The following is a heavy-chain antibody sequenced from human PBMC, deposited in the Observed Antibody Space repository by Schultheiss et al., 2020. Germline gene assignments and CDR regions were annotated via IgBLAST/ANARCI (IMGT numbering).Heavy chain of an antibody. V-gene: IGHV4-30-4*07. Sequence: SETLSLTCAVSGGSISSGGYYWSWIRQPPGKGLEWIGYIYYSGSTNYNPSLKSRVTISVDTSKNQFSLKLSSVTAADTAVYYCAAWYSSDGSFDYWGQGTLVTVSS. CDR2: IYYSGST. D-gene: IGHD2-15*01. J-gene: IGHJ4*02. CDR1: GGSISSGGYY. CDR3: AAWYSSDGSFDY.